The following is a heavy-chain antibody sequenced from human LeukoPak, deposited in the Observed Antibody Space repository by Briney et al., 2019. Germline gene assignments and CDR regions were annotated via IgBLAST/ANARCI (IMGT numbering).Heavy chain of an antibody. J-gene: IGHJ4*02. V-gene: IGHV7-4-1*02. CDR3: ARDRKIIAARRGVFDY. CDR1: GYTFTSYA. CDR2: INTNTGNP. Sequence: GASVKVSCKASGYTFTSYAMNWVRQAPGQGLEWMGWINTNTGNPTYAQGFTGRFVFSLDTSVGTAYLQISSLKAEDTAVYYCARDRKIIAARRGVFDYWGQGTLVTVSS. D-gene: IGHD6-6*01.